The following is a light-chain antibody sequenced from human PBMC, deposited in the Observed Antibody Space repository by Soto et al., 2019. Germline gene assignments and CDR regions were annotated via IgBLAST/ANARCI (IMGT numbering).Light chain of an antibody. Sequence: EIVLTQSPGTLSLSPGERATLSCRASQSVSSSYLAWYQQKPGQAPRLLIYGASSRATGIPDRFSGSGSGTDFTLTISRLEPDDFALYYCQQYGSSPPSTFGGGTKLEIK. CDR2: GAS. CDR3: QQYGSSPPST. V-gene: IGKV3-20*01. J-gene: IGKJ4*01. CDR1: QSVSSSY.